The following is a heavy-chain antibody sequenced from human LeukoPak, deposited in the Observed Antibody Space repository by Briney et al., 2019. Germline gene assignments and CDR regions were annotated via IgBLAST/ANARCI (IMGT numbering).Heavy chain of an antibody. V-gene: IGHV4-59*01. Sequence: SETLSLTCTVSGDSITSFYWSWIRQSPGKGLEWIGYFYYSRGTTYNPSLRSRATISADTSQNQYSLKLRSVTAADTAVYYCVRRRGAHTANALDIWGQGTMVTVSS. CDR2: FYYSRGT. D-gene: IGHD3-10*01. CDR1: GDSITSFY. J-gene: IGHJ3*02. CDR3: VRRRGAHTANALDI.